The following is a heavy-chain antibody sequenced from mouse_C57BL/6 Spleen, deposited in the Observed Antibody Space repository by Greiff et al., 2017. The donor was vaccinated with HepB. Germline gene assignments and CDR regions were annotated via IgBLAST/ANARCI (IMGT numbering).Heavy chain of an antibody. Sequence: VQLQQPGAELVRPGSSVKLSCKASGYTFTSYWMHWVKQRPIQGLEWIGNIDPSDSETHYNQKFKDKATLTVDKSSSTAYMQLSSLTSADSAVYYCARSLYYGMDYWGQGTSVTVSS. CDR1: GYTFTSYW. D-gene: IGHD6-1*01. V-gene: IGHV1-52*01. J-gene: IGHJ4*01. CDR2: IDPSDSET. CDR3: ARSLYYGMDY.